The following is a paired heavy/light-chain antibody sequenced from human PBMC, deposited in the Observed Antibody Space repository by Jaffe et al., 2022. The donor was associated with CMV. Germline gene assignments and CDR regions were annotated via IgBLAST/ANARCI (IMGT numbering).Heavy chain of an antibody. Sequence: QVTLKESGPMLVKPTETLRLTCTVSGFSLNNARMGVSWIRQPPGKALEWLAHIFSNDEKSYSTSLKTRLAISKDTAKSQVVLILTNLDYVDTATYYCARGYNSSSPHYYFYMDVWGKGTTVTVSS. CDR3: ARGYNSSSPHYYFYMDV. D-gene: IGHD6-6*01. CDR2: IFSNDEK. J-gene: IGHJ6*03. V-gene: IGHV2-26*01. CDR1: GFSLNNARMG.
Light chain of an antibody. V-gene: IGKV3-20*01. Sequence: EIALTQSPGTLSLSPGETATLSCRASQSVGNTYFSWYRQKPGQAPRLLIYGASTRATGIPDRFSGSGSGTDFTLTISRLEPEDFAVYYCQQYGGTFGQGTRLEIK. J-gene: IGKJ5*01. CDR1: QSVGNTY. CDR3: QQYGGT. CDR2: GAS.